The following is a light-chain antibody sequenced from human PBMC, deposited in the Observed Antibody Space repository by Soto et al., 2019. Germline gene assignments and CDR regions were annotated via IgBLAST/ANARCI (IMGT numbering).Light chain of an antibody. CDR1: SSNIGAGYD. J-gene: IGLJ1*01. Sequence: QLVLTQPPSVSGAPGQRVTISCTGSSSNIGAGYDVHWYQQLPGTAPKLLIYGNSNRPSGVPDRFSGSKSGASASLAITGLQAEDEADYYCQSYDSSLSGCFGTGTQVTVL. V-gene: IGLV1-40*01. CDR3: QSYDSSLSGC. CDR2: GNS.